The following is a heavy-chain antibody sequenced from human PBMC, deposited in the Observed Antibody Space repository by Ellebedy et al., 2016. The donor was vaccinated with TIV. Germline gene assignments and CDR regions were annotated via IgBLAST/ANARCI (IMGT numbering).Heavy chain of an antibody. CDR1: GFTFSSYG. D-gene: IGHD3-22*01. V-gene: IGHV3-33*01. Sequence: GGSLRLSCAASGFTFSSYGMHWVRQAPGKGLEWVAVIWYDGSNKYYADSVKGRFTISRDNSKNTLYLQMNSLRAEDTAVYYCARESQRGGYRQSDAFDIWGQGTMVTVSS. CDR2: IWYDGSNK. J-gene: IGHJ3*02. CDR3: ARESQRGGYRQSDAFDI.